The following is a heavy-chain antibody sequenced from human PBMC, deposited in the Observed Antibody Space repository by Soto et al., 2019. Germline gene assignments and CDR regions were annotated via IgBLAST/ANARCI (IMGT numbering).Heavy chain of an antibody. D-gene: IGHD3-10*01. CDR2: IIPVFGRP. J-gene: IGHJ6*02. V-gene: IGHV1-69*01. Sequence: VQLVQSGTEVQEPGSSVKVSCKASGGIFSGYAFGWVRQAPGQGLEGMGGIIPVFGRPDYAQKFQGRVTITADESTTTAYLQLGSLRSEYTAVYYCASRDSGSAYEEVSRCDVDVWGQGTAVTVSS. CDR1: GGIFSGYA. CDR3: ASRDSGSAYEEVSRCDVDV.